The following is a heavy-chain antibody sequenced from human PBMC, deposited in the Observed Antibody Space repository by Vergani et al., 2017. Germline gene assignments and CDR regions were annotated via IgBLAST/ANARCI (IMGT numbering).Heavy chain of an antibody. D-gene: IGHD6-6*01. CDR3: ARHGYSSSWYNWFDP. Sequence: QLQLQESGPGLVKPSETLSLTCTVSGGSISSSSYYWGWIRQPPGKGLEWIGSIYCSGSTYYNPSLQSRVTISVDPSKSKFSLKLSSVTAADTAVYYCARHGYSSSWYNWFDPWGQGTLVTVSS. J-gene: IGHJ5*02. V-gene: IGHV4-39*01. CDR2: IYCSGST. CDR1: GGSISSSSYY.